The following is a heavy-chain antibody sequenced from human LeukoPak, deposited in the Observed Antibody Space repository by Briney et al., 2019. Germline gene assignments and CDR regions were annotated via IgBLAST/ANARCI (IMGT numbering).Heavy chain of an antibody. V-gene: IGHV3-48*01. CDR3: ARDLGATIFDSDY. Sequence: PGGSLRLSCAASGFTFSTYTMNWARQAPGKGLEWVSSISSIGSTIYYADSVKGRFTISRDNAKNSLYLQMNSLRVEDTAVYYCARDLGATIFDSDYWGQGTLVTVSS. CDR1: GFTFSTYT. CDR2: ISSIGSTI. J-gene: IGHJ4*02. D-gene: IGHD1-26*01.